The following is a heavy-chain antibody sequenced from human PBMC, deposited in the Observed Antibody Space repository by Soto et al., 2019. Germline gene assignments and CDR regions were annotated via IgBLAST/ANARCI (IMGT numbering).Heavy chain of an antibody. CDR3: AASSAIAAAGYFKF. V-gene: IGHV1-69*01. J-gene: IGHJ4*02. D-gene: IGHD6-13*01. Sequence: QVQLVQSGAEVKEPGSSVKVSCKASGDLFNNHAFNWVRQAPGQGLEWMGRISRLFSTTNYAQKFQGRVTIGADELTTIVYLEVNNLESDDTAMYYCAASSAIAAAGYFKFWGQGTLVTVSP. CDR1: GDLFNNHA. CDR2: ISRLFSTT.